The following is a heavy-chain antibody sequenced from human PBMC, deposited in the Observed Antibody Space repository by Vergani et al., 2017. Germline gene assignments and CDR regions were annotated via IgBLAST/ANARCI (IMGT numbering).Heavy chain of an antibody. CDR1: GFTFSSYW. CDR2: INSDGSST. CDR3: ARAYYDILTGYSPFDY. D-gene: IGHD3-9*01. Sequence: EVQLVESGGGLVQPGGSLRLSCAASGFTFSSYWMHWVRQAPGKGLVWVSRINSDGSSTSYADSVKGRFTISRDNAKNTLYLQMNSLRAEDTAVYYCARAYYDILTGYSPFDYWGQGTLVTVSS. J-gene: IGHJ4*02. V-gene: IGHV3-74*02.